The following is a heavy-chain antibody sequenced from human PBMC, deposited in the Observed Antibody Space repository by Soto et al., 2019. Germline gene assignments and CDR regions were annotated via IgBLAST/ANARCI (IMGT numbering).Heavy chain of an antibody. CDR3: ATGARGGGYAALDY. CDR2: ISGSGGST. CDR1: GFTFSSYA. V-gene: IGHV3-23*01. D-gene: IGHD5-12*01. J-gene: IGHJ4*02. Sequence: GGSLRLSCAASGFTFSSYAMSWVRQAPGKGLEWVSAISGSGGSTYYADSVKGPFTISRDNSKNTLYLQMNSLRAEDTAVYYCATGARGGGYAALDYWGQGTLVTVSS.